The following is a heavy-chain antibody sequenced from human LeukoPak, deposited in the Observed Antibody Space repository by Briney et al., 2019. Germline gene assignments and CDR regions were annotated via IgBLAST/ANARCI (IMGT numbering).Heavy chain of an antibody. D-gene: IGHD2-2*01. CDR3: ARGCGTSCYGGRRGYNWFDP. CDR1: VGPIRTYN. CDR2: NSYSGRT. Sequence: SETLSLTCTVSVGPIRTYNWSCIRPPPGKELKWIGYNSYSGRTNYNPFLKSLVTISVDTSKNQFSLKLSSVTAADTAVYYCARGCGTSCYGGRRGYNWFDPWGQGTLVTVSS. V-gene: IGHV4-59*01. J-gene: IGHJ5*02.